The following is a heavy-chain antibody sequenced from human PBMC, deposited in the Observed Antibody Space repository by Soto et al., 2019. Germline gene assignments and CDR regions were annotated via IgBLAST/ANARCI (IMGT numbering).Heavy chain of an antibody. V-gene: IGHV4-28*01. CDR3: ATTDIQGPIDY. Sequence: QVQLQESGPGLVKPSDTLSLTCAVSGYSLSSSKWWGWTRQPPGKGLAWIGYIYYSGTTSYNPSLIRPVTMSVDTSKNLVSLELPSVTAVDTAVYYCATTDIQGPIDYWGQGTLVTVSS. CDR2: IYYSGTT. J-gene: IGHJ4*02. CDR1: GYSLSSSKW.